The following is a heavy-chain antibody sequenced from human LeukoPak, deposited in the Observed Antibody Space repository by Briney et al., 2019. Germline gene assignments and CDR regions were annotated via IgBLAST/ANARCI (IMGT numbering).Heavy chain of an antibody. CDR2: ISYDGSHK. CDR1: GFTFSSYA. J-gene: IGHJ6*03. Sequence: GRSLRLSCAASGFTFSSYAMHWVRQAPGKGLEWVAVISYDGSHKYYADSVKGRFTISRDNSKNTLYLQMNSLRAEDTAVYYCARDEEVLWAGSRDMDVWGKGTTVTVSS. V-gene: IGHV3-30*01. CDR3: ARDEEVLWAGSRDMDV. D-gene: IGHD3-10*02.